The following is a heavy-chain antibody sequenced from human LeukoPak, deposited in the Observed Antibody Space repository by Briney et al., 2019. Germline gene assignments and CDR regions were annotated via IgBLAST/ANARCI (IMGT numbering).Heavy chain of an antibody. CDR3: ARGVGARWGDY. Sequence: ASVKVSCKASGYTFTSYAMHWVRQAPGQRLEWMGWINVGNGNTKYSQEFQGRVTITRDASASTVYMDLKSLRFDDMAVYYCARGVGARWGDYWGQGTLVTVSS. CDR2: INVGNGNT. V-gene: IGHV1-3*03. D-gene: IGHD1-26*01. J-gene: IGHJ4*02. CDR1: GYTFTSYA.